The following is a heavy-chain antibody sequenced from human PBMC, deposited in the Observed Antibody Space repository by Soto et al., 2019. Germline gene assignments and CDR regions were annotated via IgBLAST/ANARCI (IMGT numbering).Heavy chain of an antibody. V-gene: IGHV3-9*01. CDR3: AKGYCSGGSCYVDY. CDR2: ISWNSGSI. D-gene: IGHD2-15*01. J-gene: IGHJ4*02. Sequence: ESGGGLVQPGRSLRLSCAASGFTFDDYAMHWVRQAPGKGLEWVSGISWNSGSIGYADSVKGRFTISRDNAKNSLYLQMNSLRAEDTALYYCAKGYCSGGSCYVDYWGQGTLVTVSS. CDR1: GFTFDDYA.